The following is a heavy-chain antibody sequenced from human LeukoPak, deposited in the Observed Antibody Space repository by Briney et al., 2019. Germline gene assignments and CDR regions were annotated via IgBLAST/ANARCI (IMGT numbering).Heavy chain of an antibody. D-gene: IGHD1-1*01. CDR1: GYTFTNYW. CDR3: ARSFSGFLEDAFDI. CDR2: IYPADSDT. Sequence: GESLKISCTGSGYTFTNYWIGWVRQMPGKGLEWMGIIYPADSDTKYSPSFQGQVTISADKSISTAYLQWTSLKASDTAVYYCARSFSGFLEDAFDIWGQGTMVTVSS. V-gene: IGHV5-51*01. J-gene: IGHJ3*02.